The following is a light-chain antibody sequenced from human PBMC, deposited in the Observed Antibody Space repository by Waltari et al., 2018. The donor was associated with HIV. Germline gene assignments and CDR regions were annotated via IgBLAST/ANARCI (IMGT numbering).Light chain of an antibody. V-gene: IGLV1-36*01. CDR3: AAWDDSLNGYV. CDR2: FDD. Sequence: QSVLTQPPSVSEAPRQRVTISCSGSSSNIGNNAVNWYQQVPGKAPKLLIYFDDLLSSGVSDRVSGSKPGTSASLAIRGLQSEDEADYYCAAWDDSLNGYVFGSGTKVTVL. CDR1: SSNIGNNA. J-gene: IGLJ1*01.